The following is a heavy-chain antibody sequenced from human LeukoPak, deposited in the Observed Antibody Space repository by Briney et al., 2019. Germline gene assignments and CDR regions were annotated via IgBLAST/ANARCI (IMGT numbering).Heavy chain of an antibody. D-gene: IGHD2-15*01. CDR2: IKQDGSAK. Sequence: GGSLRLSCAASGFTFSGYAMSWVRQAPGKGLEWVANIKQDGSAKPYVDSVKGRFAISRDNAKNSLFLQMNSLRVEDTAVYYCARDNGWSADFWGQGTLVTVSS. CDR1: GFTFSGYA. CDR3: ARDNGWSADF. J-gene: IGHJ4*02. V-gene: IGHV3-7*03.